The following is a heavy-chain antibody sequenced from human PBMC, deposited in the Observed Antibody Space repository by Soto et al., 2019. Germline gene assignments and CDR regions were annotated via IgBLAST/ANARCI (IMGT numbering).Heavy chain of an antibody. V-gene: IGHV4-31*03. CDR2: IYYSGST. D-gene: IGHD3-3*01. Sequence: SETLSLTCTVSGGSISSGGYYWSWIRQHPGKGLEWIGYIYYSGSTYYNPSLKSRVTISVDTSKNQFSLKLSSVTAADTAVYYCAREVVRFLEWLPLYYFDYWGQGTLVTVSS. CDR3: AREVVRFLEWLPLYYFDY. CDR1: GGSISSGGYY. J-gene: IGHJ4*02.